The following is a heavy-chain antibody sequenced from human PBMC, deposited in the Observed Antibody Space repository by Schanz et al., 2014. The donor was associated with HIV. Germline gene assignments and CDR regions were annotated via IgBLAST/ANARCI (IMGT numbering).Heavy chain of an antibody. V-gene: IGHV3-30*19. Sequence: QLQLVESGGGVVQPGRSQRLSCAASGFTFRRHGMHWVRQAPGKGLEWVAVISYDGSNKYYADSVKGRFTISRDNSKNTLYLQMNSLRAEDTAVYYCARDWRPNYDFWSGSIGVIGMNVWGQGTTVTVSS. CDR3: ARDWRPNYDFWSGSIGVIGMNV. CDR1: GFTFRRHG. J-gene: IGHJ6*02. CDR2: ISYDGSNK. D-gene: IGHD3-3*01.